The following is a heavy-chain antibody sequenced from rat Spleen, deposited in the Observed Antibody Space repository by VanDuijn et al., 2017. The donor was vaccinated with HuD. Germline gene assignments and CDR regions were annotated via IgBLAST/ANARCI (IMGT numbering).Heavy chain of an antibody. J-gene: IGHJ3*01. V-gene: IGHV3-1*01. CDR1: CYSIKSSY. CDR3: ARSPNYPARGNWFAY. CDR2: ISYSGST. Sequence: EVQLQESGPGLVKPSQSLSLTCSVTCYSIKSSYRWNWIRKFPGNKLEWIGHISYSGSTSYNPSLKSRISIARDTSRNQFFLQLNSVTTEDTATYYCARSPNYPARGNWFAYWGQGTLVTVSS. D-gene: IGHD1-4*01.